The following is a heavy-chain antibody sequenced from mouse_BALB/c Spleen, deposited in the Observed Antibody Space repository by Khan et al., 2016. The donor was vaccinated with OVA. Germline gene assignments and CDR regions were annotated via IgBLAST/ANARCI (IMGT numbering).Heavy chain of an antibody. J-gene: IGHJ2*01. V-gene: IGHV3-1*02. D-gene: IGHD2-1*01. Sequence: VQLKESGPDLVKPSPSLSLTCTVTGYSITSGYSWHWIRQFPGNQLEWMGYIYYRGTTNYNPSLKSRISITRDTSKNQFFLQLNSVTTEDTATYACARDGNYVDCWGQGTTLTVSS. CDR1: GYSITSGYS. CDR3: ARDGNYVDC. CDR2: IYYRGTT.